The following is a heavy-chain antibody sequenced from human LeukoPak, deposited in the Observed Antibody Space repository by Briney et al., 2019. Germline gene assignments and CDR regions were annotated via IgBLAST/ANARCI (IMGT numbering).Heavy chain of an antibody. J-gene: IGHJ4*02. D-gene: IGHD6-13*01. Sequence: ASVKVSCKASGYTFTGYYMHWVRQAPGQGLEWMGWINPNSGGTNYAQKFQGRVTMTRDTSISTAYMELSRLRSDDTAVYYCARNPPRIAAAGAGDYWGQGTLVTVSS. CDR3: ARNPPRIAAAGAGDY. CDR1: GYTFTGYY. V-gene: IGHV1-2*02. CDR2: INPNSGGT.